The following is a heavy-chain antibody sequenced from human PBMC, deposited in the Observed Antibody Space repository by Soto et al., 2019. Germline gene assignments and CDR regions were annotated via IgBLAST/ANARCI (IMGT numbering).Heavy chain of an antibody. D-gene: IGHD2-21*01. CDR2: IDSGGTT. V-gene: IGHV3-53*01. J-gene: IGHJ3*02. Sequence: DVQLVESGGGLIQPGGSLRLSCAASGFTVSSNYMSWLRQAPGKGLECVSVIDSGGTTYYADSVKGRFTISRDNSENTVYLQKNNLRGEDTAVYHCAKSGGDRAFDIWGQGTRVTVSS. CDR1: GFTVSSNY. CDR3: AKSGGDRAFDI.